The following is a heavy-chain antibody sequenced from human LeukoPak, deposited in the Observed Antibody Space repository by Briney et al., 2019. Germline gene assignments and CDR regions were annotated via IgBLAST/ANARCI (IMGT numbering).Heavy chain of an antibody. CDR3: ARVKGLWWRNDAFDI. CDR1: GGSISSSSYY. D-gene: IGHD2-21*01. CDR2: INHSGST. Sequence: KPSETLSLTCTVSGGSISSSSYYWGWIRQPPGKGLEWIGEINHSGSTNYNPSLKSRVTVSVDTSKNQFSLKLSSVTAADTAVYYCARVKGLWWRNDAFDIWGQGTMVTVSS. J-gene: IGHJ3*02. V-gene: IGHV4-39*07.